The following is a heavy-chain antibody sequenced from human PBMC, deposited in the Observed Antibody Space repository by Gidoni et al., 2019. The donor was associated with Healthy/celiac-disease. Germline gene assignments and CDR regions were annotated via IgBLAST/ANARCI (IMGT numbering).Heavy chain of an antibody. CDR3: FITMRVVGHDAFDI. Sequence: ELQLVESGGGLVQPGGSLRLPCAASGFTFSTPWMSWVRQAPGKGLEWVGRIKRKTDGGTTDYAAPGKGRFTISRDDSKNTLYLQMKSLKTEDTAVYYCFITMRVVGHDAFDIWGQGTMVTVSS. D-gene: IGHD3-22*01. J-gene: IGHJ3*02. V-gene: IGHV3-15*01. CDR1: GFTFSTPW. CDR2: IKRKTDGGTT.